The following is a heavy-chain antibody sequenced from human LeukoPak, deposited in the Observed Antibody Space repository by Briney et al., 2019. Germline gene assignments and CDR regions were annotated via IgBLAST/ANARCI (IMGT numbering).Heavy chain of an antibody. D-gene: IGHD2-21*02. CDR2: ISGSGGST. CDR3: AKDTPHVYCGGDCSSSIPDAFDI. J-gene: IGHJ3*02. Sequence: AGGSLRLSCAASGFTFNNYAMSWVRQAPGKGLEWVSTISGSGGSTYYADSVKGRFTISRDNSKNTLYLQMNSLRAEDTAVYYCAKDTPHVYCGGDCSSSIPDAFDIWGQGTMVTVSS. V-gene: IGHV3-23*01. CDR1: GFTFNNYA.